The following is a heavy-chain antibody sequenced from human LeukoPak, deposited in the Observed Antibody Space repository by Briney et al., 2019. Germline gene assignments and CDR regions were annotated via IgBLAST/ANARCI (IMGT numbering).Heavy chain of an antibody. CDR2: ISDSGGST. CDR3: AKDLKSWEFDY. V-gene: IGHV3-23*01. Sequence: GGSLRLSCAASGFPLRGFPMSWVRQVQGKGLEWVSGISDSGGSTYYADSVKGRFTISRDNSKNTLYLQMNSLRAEDTAIYYCAKDLKSWEFDYWGQGTLVTVSS. J-gene: IGHJ4*02. CDR1: GFPLRGFP. D-gene: IGHD6-13*01.